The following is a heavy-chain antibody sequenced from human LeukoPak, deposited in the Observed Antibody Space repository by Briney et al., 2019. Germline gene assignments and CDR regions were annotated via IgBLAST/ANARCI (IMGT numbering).Heavy chain of an antibody. V-gene: IGHV1-69-2*01. D-gene: IGHD1-26*01. CDR1: GYTFTAYY. Sequence: ASVKVSCKASGYTFTAYYIHWVQQAPGKGLEWMGYIDPEDDETTFADNFQGRVTFTADTSTDTAFMELSSLRSEDTAVYYCTASLGATTDAFDIWGQGTMVTVSS. CDR3: TASLGATTDAFDI. CDR2: IDPEDDET. J-gene: IGHJ3*02.